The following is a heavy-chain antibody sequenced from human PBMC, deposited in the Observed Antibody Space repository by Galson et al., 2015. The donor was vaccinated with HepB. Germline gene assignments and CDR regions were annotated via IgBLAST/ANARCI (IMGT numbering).Heavy chain of an antibody. J-gene: IGHJ4*02. CDR1: GYTFTSYG. D-gene: IGHD6-13*01. Sequence: SVKVSCKASGYTFTSYGISWVRQAPGQGLEWMGWISAYNGNTNYAQKLQGRVTMTTDTSTSTAYMELRSLRSDDTAVYYCARESRTQSSSWPGWVDYWGQGTLVTVSS. CDR2: ISAYNGNT. V-gene: IGHV1-18*01. CDR3: ARESRTQSSSWPGWVDY.